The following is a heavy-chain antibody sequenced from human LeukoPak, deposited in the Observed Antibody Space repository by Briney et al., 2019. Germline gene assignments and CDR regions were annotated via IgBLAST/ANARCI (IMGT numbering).Heavy chain of an antibody. J-gene: IGHJ3*02. Sequence: GESPKILCKGSGYSSSSYCIGWVRQMPGKGLEWMGIIYPGDSDTRNSPSFQGQVTISADKSISTAYLQWSSLKAPDTAMYFCARARILLTFGGLRGMKTEAFDICGQGRMVTVSS. CDR1: GYSSSSYC. D-gene: IGHD3-16*01. CDR2: IYPGDSDT. CDR3: ARARILLTFGGLRGMKTEAFDI. V-gene: IGHV5-51*01.